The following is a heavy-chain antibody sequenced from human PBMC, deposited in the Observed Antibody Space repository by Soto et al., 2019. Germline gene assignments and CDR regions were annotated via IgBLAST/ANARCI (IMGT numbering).Heavy chain of an antibody. V-gene: IGHV1-18*01. J-gene: IGHJ4*02. CDR3: ARNTMITFGGVIARDYFDY. D-gene: IGHD3-16*02. CDR2: ISAYNGNT. CDR1: GYTFTSYG. Sequence: QVQLVQSGAEVKKPGASVKVSCKASGYTFTSYGISWVRQAPGQGLEWMGWISAYNGNTNYAQKLQGRVTMTTDTSTSTAYMELRSLRSDDTAVYYCARNTMITFGGVIARDYFDYWGQGTLVTVSS.